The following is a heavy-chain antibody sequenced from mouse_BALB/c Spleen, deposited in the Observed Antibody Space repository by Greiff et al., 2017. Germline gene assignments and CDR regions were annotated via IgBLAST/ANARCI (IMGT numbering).Heavy chain of an antibody. J-gene: IGHJ1*01. Sequence: VKLQESGAELAKPGASVKMSFKASGYTFTSYWMHWVKQRPGQGLEWIGYINPSTGYTEYNQKFKDKATLTADKSSSTAYMQLSSLTSEDSAVYYCAREGVVAPTGFDVWGAGTTVTVSS. V-gene: IGHV1-7*01. CDR3: AREGVVAPTGFDV. CDR2: INPSTGYT. CDR1: GYTFTSYW. D-gene: IGHD1-1*01.